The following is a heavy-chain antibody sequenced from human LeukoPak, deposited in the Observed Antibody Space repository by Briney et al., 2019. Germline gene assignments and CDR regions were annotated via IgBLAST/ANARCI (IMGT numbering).Heavy chain of an antibody. D-gene: IGHD6-19*01. V-gene: IGHV1-69*05. CDR2: IIPIFGTA. J-gene: IGHJ3*02. CDR1: GGTFSSYA. Sequence: SVKVSCKASGGTFSSYAISWVRQAPGQGLEWMGGIIPIFGTANYAQKFQGRVTITRDTSASTAYMELSSLRSEDTAVYYCARETGWLVRNAFDIWGQGTMVTVSS. CDR3: ARETGWLVRNAFDI.